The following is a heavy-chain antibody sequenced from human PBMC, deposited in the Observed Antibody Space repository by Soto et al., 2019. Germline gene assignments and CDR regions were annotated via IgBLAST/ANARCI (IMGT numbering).Heavy chain of an antibody. J-gene: IGHJ4*02. Sequence: QLLESGGGLVQPGGSLRLSCGASGFSFRSYALSWVRQAPGKGLEWVSTFSAGGRAYYADSVKGRFTIAKDTSKNTLLLQARSLRAEDTAVYYCAKESMPERYGDTLFDYWGQGTRVTVSS. CDR3: AKESMPERYGDTLFDY. V-gene: IGHV3-23*01. CDR2: FSAGGRA. CDR1: GFSFRSYA. D-gene: IGHD4-17*01.